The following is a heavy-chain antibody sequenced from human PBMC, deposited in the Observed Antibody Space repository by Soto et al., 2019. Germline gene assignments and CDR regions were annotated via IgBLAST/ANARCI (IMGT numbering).Heavy chain of an antibody. D-gene: IGHD1-26*01. V-gene: IGHV4-59*08. CDR1: GGSISSYY. Sequence: QVQLQESGPGLVKPSETLSLTCTVSGGSISSYYWSWIRQPPGKGLEWIGYIYYSGSTNYNPSLKSRVTISVDTSKNQFSLKLSSVTAADPAVYYCARRWGRTFDYWGQGTLFTVSS. CDR3: ARRWGRTFDY. CDR2: IYYSGST. J-gene: IGHJ4*02.